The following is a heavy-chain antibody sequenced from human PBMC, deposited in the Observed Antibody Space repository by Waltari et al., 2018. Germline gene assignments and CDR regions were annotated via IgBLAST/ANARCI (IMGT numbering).Heavy chain of an antibody. D-gene: IGHD6-13*01. J-gene: IGHJ1*01. CDR3: ARVCGDSSSWALFQH. Sequence: QVQLVQSGAEVKKPGASVKVSCKASGYTFTGYYMHWVRQAPGQGLEWMGWINPNSGGTNYAQKFQGRVTMTRDTSISTAYMELSRLRSDDTAVYYCARVCGDSSSWALFQHWGQGTLVTVSS. CDR2: INPNSGGT. V-gene: IGHV1-2*02. CDR1: GYTFTGYY.